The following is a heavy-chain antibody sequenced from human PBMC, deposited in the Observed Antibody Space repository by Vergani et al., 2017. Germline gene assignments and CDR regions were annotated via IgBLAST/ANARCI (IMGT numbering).Heavy chain of an antibody. CDR2: LYVVGTS. Sequence: EVRLVDSGGGLVPPGGSLRLSCAASGFSVSDNYMRWVRQAPGKGLEWVSILYVVGTSDYADSVKGRFTVSRDISKNTLHLQLNSLRVEDTAVYFCSYGMDVWGQGTTVTVSS. V-gene: IGHV3-66*01. J-gene: IGHJ6*02. CDR1: GFSVSDNY. CDR3: SYGMDV.